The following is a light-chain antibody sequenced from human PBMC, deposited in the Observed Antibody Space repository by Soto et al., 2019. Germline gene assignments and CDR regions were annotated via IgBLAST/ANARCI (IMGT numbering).Light chain of an antibody. V-gene: IGKV3-15*01. Sequence: ETLLTQSPATLSVSPGERATLSCRASQSVRDNLAWYQQKPGHAPRLLIYGASTRAPVIPDRFSGSGFGTEFSLTISSLQSEDFSVYYCQQHNDWPPSTFGQGTKLAIK. CDR3: QQHNDWPPST. CDR2: GAS. J-gene: IGKJ2*01. CDR1: QSVRDN.